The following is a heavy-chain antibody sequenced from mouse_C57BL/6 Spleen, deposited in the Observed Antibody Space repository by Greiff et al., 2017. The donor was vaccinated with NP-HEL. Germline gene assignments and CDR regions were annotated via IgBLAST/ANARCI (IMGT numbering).Heavy chain of an antibody. Sequence: VQRVESGPGLVQPSQSLSITCTVSGFSLTSYGVHWVRQSPGKGLEWLGVIWRGGSTDYNAAFISRLSISKDNYKSQVFFKMNSLQADDTAIYYCARTAQLIFDYWGQGTTLTVSS. CDR2: IWRGGST. CDR3: ARTAQLIFDY. J-gene: IGHJ2*01. CDR1: GFSLTSYG. D-gene: IGHD2-4*01. V-gene: IGHV2-2*01.